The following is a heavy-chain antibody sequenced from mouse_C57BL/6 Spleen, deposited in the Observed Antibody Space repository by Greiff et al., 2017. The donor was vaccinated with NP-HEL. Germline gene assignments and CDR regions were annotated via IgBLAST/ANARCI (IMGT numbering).Heavy chain of an antibody. CDR1: GFTFSSYA. J-gene: IGHJ1*03. CDR2: ISDGGSYT. D-gene: IGHD1-1*01. Sequence: EVQRVESGGGLVKPGGSLKLSCAASGFTFSSYAMSWVRQTPEKRLEWVATISDGGSYTYYPDNVKGRFTISRDNAKNNLYLQMSHLKSEDTAMYYCARTQGSSITTVDWYFDVWGTGTTVTVSS. V-gene: IGHV5-4*01. CDR3: ARTQGSSITTVDWYFDV.